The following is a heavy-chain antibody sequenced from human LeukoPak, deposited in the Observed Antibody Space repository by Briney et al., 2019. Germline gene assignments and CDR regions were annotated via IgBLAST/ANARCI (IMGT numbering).Heavy chain of an antibody. D-gene: IGHD6-19*01. CDR1: GFTFSSYS. CDR2: ISSSSSTI. J-gene: IGHJ4*02. CDR3: ATGNGWYDY. Sequence: GSLRLSCAASGFTFSSYSVNWVRQAPGKGLEWVSYISSSSSTIYYADSVKGRFTISRDNAKNSLDLQMNSLRDEDTAVYYCATGNGWYDYWGQGTLVTVSS. V-gene: IGHV3-48*02.